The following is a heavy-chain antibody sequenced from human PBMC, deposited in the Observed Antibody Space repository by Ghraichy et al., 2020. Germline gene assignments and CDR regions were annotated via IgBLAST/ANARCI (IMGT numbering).Heavy chain of an antibody. CDR2: IHWNGGST. J-gene: IGHJ6*02. CDR3: AREVGSHAYYGMDI. D-gene: IGHD2-2*01. Sequence: ESLNISCAASGFTFDDYGMSWVRQTPGKGLEWVSSIHWNGGSTSYADSVKGRFTISRDNAKDSLYLQMNSLRAEDTALYHCAREVGSHAYYGMDIWGQGTTVIVSS. V-gene: IGHV3-20*01. CDR1: GFTFDDYG.